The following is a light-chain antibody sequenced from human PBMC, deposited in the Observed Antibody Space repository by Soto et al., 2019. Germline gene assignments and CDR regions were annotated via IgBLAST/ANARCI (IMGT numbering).Light chain of an antibody. J-gene: IGKJ1*01. CDR2: AAS. CDR3: QQYNNWPRT. Sequence: EIVMTQSPATLSVSPGDRATLSCRASQSVSSNLAWYQQKPGQAPRLLIYAASTRATGIPARFSGSGSGTDFTLTISSLQSEDFAVYYCQQYNNWPRTFVQGTKVDIK. CDR1: QSVSSN. V-gene: IGKV3-15*01.